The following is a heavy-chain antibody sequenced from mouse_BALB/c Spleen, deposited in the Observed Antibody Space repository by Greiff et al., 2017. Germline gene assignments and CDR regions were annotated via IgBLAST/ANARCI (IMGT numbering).Heavy chain of an antibody. V-gene: IGHV1-77*01. Sequence: VHLVESGPELVKPGASVKMSCKASGYTFTDYVISWVKQRTGQGLEWIGEIYPGSGSTYYNEKFKGKATLTADKSSNTAYMQLSSLTSEDSAVYFCAKRERSSYYFDYWGQGTTLTVSS. CDR2: IYPGSGST. CDR3: AKRERSSYYFDY. J-gene: IGHJ2*01. CDR1: GYTFTDYV. D-gene: IGHD1-1*01.